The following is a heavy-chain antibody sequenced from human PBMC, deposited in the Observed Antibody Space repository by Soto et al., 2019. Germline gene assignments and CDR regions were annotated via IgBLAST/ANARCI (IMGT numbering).Heavy chain of an antibody. CDR1: GFTFSSYA. Sequence: QTGGSLRLSCAASGFTFSSYAMHWVRQAPGKGLEWVAVISYDGSNKYYADSVKGRFTISRGNSKNTLYLQMNSLRAEDTAVYYCARVIQLDDFWSGYYPYYYYGMDVWGQGTTVTVSS. CDR2: ISYDGSNK. CDR3: ARVIQLDDFWSGYYPYYYYGMDV. D-gene: IGHD3-3*01. V-gene: IGHV3-30-3*01. J-gene: IGHJ6*02.